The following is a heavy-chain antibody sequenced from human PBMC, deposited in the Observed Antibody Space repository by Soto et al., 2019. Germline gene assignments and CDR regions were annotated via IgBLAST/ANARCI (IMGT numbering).Heavy chain of an antibody. V-gene: IGHV3-66*01. CDR3: VRGGSTWTYYYYFGMDV. Sequence: PGGSLRLSCAASGFTVSSNYMSWVRQAPGKGLEWVSVIYSGGSTYYADSVKGRFTISRDNSKNTLYLQMNSLRAADTAVYYCVRGGSTWTYYYYFGMDVWGQGTTVTVSS. J-gene: IGHJ6*02. CDR1: GFTVSSNY. CDR2: IYSGGST. D-gene: IGHD6-13*01.